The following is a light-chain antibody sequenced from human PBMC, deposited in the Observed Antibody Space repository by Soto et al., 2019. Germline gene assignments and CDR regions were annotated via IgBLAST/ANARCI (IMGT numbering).Light chain of an antibody. CDR3: QQYTGPPTT. V-gene: IGKV3-20*01. Sequence: EIVLTQSPGTLSLSTGERATLSCRASQSVSSSYLAWYQQKPGQAPRLLIYGASSRATGIPDRFSGSGSGTDFTLTITRLEPEDSAVYFCQQYTGPPTTFGQGTRLEIK. J-gene: IGKJ5*01. CDR2: GAS. CDR1: QSVSSSY.